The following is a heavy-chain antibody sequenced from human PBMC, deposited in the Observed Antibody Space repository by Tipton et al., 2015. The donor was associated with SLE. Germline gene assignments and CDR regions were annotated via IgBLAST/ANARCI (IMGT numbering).Heavy chain of an antibody. J-gene: IGHJ6*03. D-gene: IGHD1-14*01. CDR1: GGSISSSSYY. CDR2: IYYSGST. CDR3: ARATGPHVYYYYMDV. Sequence: TLSLTCTVSGGSISSSSYYWGWIRQPPGKGLEWIGSIYYSGSTYSNPSLRSRVTISVDTSKNQFSLKLSSVTAADTAVYYCARATGPHVYYYYMDVWGKGTTVTVSS. V-gene: IGHV4-39*07.